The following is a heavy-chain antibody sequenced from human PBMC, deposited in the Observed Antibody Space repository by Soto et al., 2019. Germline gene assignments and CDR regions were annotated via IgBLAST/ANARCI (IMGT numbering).Heavy chain of an antibody. CDR2: ISSSSSTI. J-gene: IGHJ4*02. Sequence: EVQLVESGGGLVQPGGSLRLSCAASGFTFSSYSMNWVRQAPGKGLEWVSYISSSSSTIYYAASVKGRFTISRDNAKNSLYLQMNSLRDEDTAVYYCARGSSRLVAREFDYWGQGTLVTVSS. CDR1: GFTFSSYS. D-gene: IGHD3-22*01. CDR3: ARGSSRLVAREFDY. V-gene: IGHV3-48*02.